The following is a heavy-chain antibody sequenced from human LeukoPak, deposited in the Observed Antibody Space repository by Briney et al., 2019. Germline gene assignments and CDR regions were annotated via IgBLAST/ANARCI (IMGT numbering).Heavy chain of an antibody. V-gene: IGHV3-21*01. CDR3: ARTTMVRGVTP. CDR1: GFTFSSYS. Sequence: GGSLRLSCAASGFTFSSYSMNWVRQAPGKGLEWVSSISSSSSYIYYADSVKGRFTISRDNAKNSLYLQMNSLRAEDTAVYYCARTTMVRGVTPWGQGTLVAVSS. D-gene: IGHD3-10*01. J-gene: IGHJ4*02. CDR2: ISSSSSYI.